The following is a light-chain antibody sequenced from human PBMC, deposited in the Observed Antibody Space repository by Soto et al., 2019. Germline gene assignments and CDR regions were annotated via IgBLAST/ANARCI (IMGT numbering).Light chain of an antibody. CDR3: QQYNNWPIT. J-gene: IGKJ5*01. CDR2: GAS. Sequence: EIVTAQSPATLSVSPVGRATRPCRASQSVSSNLAWYQQKTGQTPRLLIYGASTRASDTPARFSGSGSVTECALTISRLQSEDFEVYYCQQYNNWPITFGQGTRLEI. CDR1: QSVSSN. V-gene: IGKV3D-15*01.